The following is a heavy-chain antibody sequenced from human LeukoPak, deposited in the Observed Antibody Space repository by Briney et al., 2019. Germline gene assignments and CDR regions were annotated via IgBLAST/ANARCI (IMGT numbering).Heavy chain of an antibody. CDR1: GLTFSNYW. V-gene: IGHV3-7*03. CDR3: ARDGFGIGSN. D-gene: IGHD3-16*01. CDR2: IKQDGSEK. Sequence: LPGGSLRLSCAASGLTFSNYWMDWVRQAPGKGLEWVANIKQDGSEKNYVDSVKGRFIISRDNAKNSLYLQMNTLRADDTAVYYCARDGFGIGSNWGQGTLVTVSS. J-gene: IGHJ4*02.